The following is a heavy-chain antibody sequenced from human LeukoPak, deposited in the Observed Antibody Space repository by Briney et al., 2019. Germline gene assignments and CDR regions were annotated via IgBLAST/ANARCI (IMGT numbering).Heavy chain of an antibody. CDR3: ARSEYYYDSSGYYFDY. V-gene: IGHV3-21*01. J-gene: IGHJ4*02. CDR2: ISSSSSYI. CDR1: GFTFSSYS. Sequence: PGGSLRLSRAASGFTFSSYSMNWVRQAPGKGLEWVSSISSSSSYIYYADSVKGRFTISRDNAKNSLYLQMNSLRAEDTAVYYCARSEYYYDSSGYYFDYWGQGTLVTVSS. D-gene: IGHD3-22*01.